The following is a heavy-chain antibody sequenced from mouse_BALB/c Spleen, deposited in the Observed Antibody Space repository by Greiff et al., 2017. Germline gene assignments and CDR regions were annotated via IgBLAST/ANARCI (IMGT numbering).Heavy chain of an antibody. CDR1: GFTFSDYY. J-gene: IGHJ4*01. D-gene: IGHD2-3*01. Sequence: EAKLMESGGGLVKPGGSLKLSCAASGFTFSDYYMYWVRQTPEKRLEWVATISDGGSYTYYPDSVKGRFTISRDNAKNNLYLQMSSLKSEDTAMYYCARGGYYFYYAMDYWGQGTSVTVSS. CDR2: ISDGGSYT. CDR3: ARGGYYFYYAMDY. V-gene: IGHV5-4*02.